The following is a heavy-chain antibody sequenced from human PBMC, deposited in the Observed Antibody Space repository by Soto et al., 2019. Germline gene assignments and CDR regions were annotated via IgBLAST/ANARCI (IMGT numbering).Heavy chain of an antibody. D-gene: IGHD2-15*01. CDR2: IYYSGST. Sequence: KPSETLSLTCTVSGGSISSSSYYWGWIRQPPGKGLEWIGSIYYSGSTYYKQSLKSRVTISVDTSKNQFSLKLSSVTAADTAVYYCARQIRPDWRTTTPTFDYWGQGTLVTVSS. V-gene: IGHV4-39*01. CDR1: GGSISSSSYY. CDR3: ARQIRPDWRTTTPTFDY. J-gene: IGHJ4*02.